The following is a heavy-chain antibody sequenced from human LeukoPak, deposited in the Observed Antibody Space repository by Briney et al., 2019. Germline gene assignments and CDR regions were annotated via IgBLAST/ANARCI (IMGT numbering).Heavy chain of an antibody. CDR2: IYYSGNT. J-gene: IGHJ4*02. V-gene: IGHV4-39*01. D-gene: IGHD2-15*01. CDR3: ARSKDSVTSDY. Sequence: SETLSLTCTVSGGSISSSSHYWGWIRQPPGKMLEWIGSIYYSGNTYYNPSLKSRVTISVDTSKNQFSLRLSSVSAADTAVYYCARSKDSVTSDYWGQGTLVTVSS. CDR1: GGSISSSSHY.